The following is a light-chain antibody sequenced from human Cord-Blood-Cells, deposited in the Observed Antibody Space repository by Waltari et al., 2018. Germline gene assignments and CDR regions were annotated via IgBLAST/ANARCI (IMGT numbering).Light chain of an antibody. CDR1: SSDVGSYNL. J-gene: IGLJ1*01. Sequence: QSALTQPAPVSGSPGQSLTIPCTGTSSDVGSYNLVSWYQQHPGKAPKLMIYEGSKRPSGVSNRFSGSKSGNTASLTISGLQAEDEADYYCCSYAGSSTYVFGTGTKVTVL. CDR3: CSYAGSSTYV. CDR2: EGS. V-gene: IGLV2-23*01.